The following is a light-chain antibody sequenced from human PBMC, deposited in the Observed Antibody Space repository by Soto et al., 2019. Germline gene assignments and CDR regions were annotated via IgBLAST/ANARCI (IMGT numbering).Light chain of an antibody. V-gene: IGKV3-20*01. CDR3: QQYGDSPRT. J-gene: IGKJ1*01. Sequence: EIVLTQSPATLSLSRGERATLSSRASQSVSNYLAWYQQKPGQAPRLLIYDASNRATGIPDRFSGSGSGTDFTLTISRLEPEDSALYYCQQYGDSPRTFGQGTKVDIK. CDR2: DAS. CDR1: QSVSNY.